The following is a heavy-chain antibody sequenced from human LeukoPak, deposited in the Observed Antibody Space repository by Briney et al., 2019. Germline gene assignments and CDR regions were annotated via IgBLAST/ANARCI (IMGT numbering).Heavy chain of an antibody. V-gene: IGHV1-69*04. D-gene: IGHD1-1*01. J-gene: IGHJ5*02. CDR3: AREFKQSSWNDGHWFDP. CDR2: ISPIFDIA. CDR1: GGTFSSYG. Sequence: SVSVSCTPSGGTFSSYGISWVRQAPGQGLEWMGRISPIFDIANYAQTFQGRVTITADKSTSTAYMELISLRSEDTAIYYCAREFKQSSWNDGHWFDPWGQGTLVTVSS.